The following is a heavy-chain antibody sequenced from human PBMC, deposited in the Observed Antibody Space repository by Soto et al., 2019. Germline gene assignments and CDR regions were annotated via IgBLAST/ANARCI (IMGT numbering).Heavy chain of an antibody. V-gene: IGHV2-70*04. CDR3: ARTAGYYRGRQFDY. Sequence: SGPTLVNPTQTLTLTCTFSGFSLGTTGMRVSWIRQPPGKALEWLARIDWDDDKFYSTSLKTRLTISKDTSKNQVVLRMTNMDPVDTATYYCARTAGYYRGRQFDYCGQGTLVTVYS. D-gene: IGHD3-10*01. CDR1: GFSLGTTGMR. CDR2: IDWDDDK. J-gene: IGHJ4*02.